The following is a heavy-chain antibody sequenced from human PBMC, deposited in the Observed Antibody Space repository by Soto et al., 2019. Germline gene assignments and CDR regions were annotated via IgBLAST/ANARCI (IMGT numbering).Heavy chain of an antibody. CDR1: GYTFTGYY. J-gene: IGHJ3*02. D-gene: IGHD3-16*02. Sequence: GASVKVSCKASGYTFTGYYMHWLRQAPGQGLEWMGWINPNSGGTNYAQKFQGRVTMTEDTSTDTAYMELSSLRSEDTAVYYCATTGTPQERGKFTFGESYRLYSPDAFDIWGQGTMVTVSS. CDR3: ATTGTPQERGKFTFGESYRLYSPDAFDI. CDR2: INPNSGGT. V-gene: IGHV1-2*02.